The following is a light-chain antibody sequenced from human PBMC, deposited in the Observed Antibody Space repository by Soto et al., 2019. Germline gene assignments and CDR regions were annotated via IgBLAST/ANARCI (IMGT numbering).Light chain of an antibody. V-gene: IGKV3-15*01. CDR2: GAS. CDR1: QSVTSN. J-gene: IGKJ5*01. CDR3: QQYNNWPPT. Sequence: EIVMTQSPATLSVSPGERATLSCRASQSVTSNLAWYQQKPGQAPRLLIYGASTRATGIPASFSGSGSGTEFTRTISRLQSEDFAVYYCQQYNNWPPTFGQGTRLEIK.